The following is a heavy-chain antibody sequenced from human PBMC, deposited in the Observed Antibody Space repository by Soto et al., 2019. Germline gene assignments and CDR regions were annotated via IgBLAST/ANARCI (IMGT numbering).Heavy chain of an antibody. J-gene: IGHJ4*02. V-gene: IGHV4-59*01. CDR1: GASISSYY. D-gene: IGHD2-21*01. Sequence: SETLSLTCTVSGASISSYYWDWARQPPGKGLEWIGYVYYSGSTNYNPSLKSRVTISVDTSKKQFSLKLNSVTAADTAVYYCARIGWVDRSYYFDYWGQGNLVTVSS. CDR3: ARIGWVDRSYYFDY. CDR2: VYYSGST.